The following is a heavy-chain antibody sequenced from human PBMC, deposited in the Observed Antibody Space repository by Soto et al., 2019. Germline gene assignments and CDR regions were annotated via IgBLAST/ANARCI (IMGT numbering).Heavy chain of an antibody. CDR2: IKQDGSEK. CDR3: ARRRAPNWFDP. J-gene: IGHJ5*02. CDR1: GFTFSNYW. V-gene: IGHV3-7*01. Sequence: GGSLRLSCAVSGFTFSNYWMTWVRQAPGKGLEWVANIKQDGSEKYYVDSGKGRFTISRDNAKNFLHLEMNSLRAEDAAVYYCARRRAPNWFDPWGQGTLVTVSS.